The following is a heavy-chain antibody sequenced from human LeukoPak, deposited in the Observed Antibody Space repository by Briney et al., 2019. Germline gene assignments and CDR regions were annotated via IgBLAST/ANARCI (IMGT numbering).Heavy chain of an antibody. J-gene: IGHJ4*02. V-gene: IGHV3-23*01. CDR1: GFTFSSYA. CDR3: AKAKGSSWYATLDY. D-gene: IGHD6-13*01. Sequence: GSLRLSCAASGFTFSSYAMSWVRQAPGKGLEWVSAISGSGGSTYYADSVKGRFTISRDNSKNTLYLQMNSLRAEDTAVYYCAKAKGSSWYATLDYWGQGTLVTVSS. CDR2: ISGSGGST.